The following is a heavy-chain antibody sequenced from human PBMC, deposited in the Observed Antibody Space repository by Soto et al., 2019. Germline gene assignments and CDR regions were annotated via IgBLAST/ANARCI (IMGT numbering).Heavy chain of an antibody. Sequence: EVQLVESGGRLVQPGRSLRLSCVGTGLNFDDFAMHWVRQAPGKGLEWVSGITWNSRVLAYADSVKGRFAISRDNARNSLYLQMDSLRDEDTALYYCAKGRYDFWSPYYFDSWGQGTLVTVSS. CDR3: AKGRYDFWSPYYFDS. CDR1: GLNFDDFA. CDR2: ITWNSRVL. V-gene: IGHV3-9*01. J-gene: IGHJ4*02. D-gene: IGHD3-3*01.